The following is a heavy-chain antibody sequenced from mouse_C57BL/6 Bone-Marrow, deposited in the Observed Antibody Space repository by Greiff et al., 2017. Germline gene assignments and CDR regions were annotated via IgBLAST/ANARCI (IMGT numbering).Heavy chain of an antibody. CDR3: DCGYAMDY. D-gene: IGHD1-1*02. Sequence: DVMLVESGGGLVKPGGSLKLSCAASGFTFSDYGMHWVRQAPEKGLEWVAYISSGSSTIYYADTVKGRFTISRDNAKNTLFLQMTSLRSEDTAMYFYDCGYAMDYWGRGTSVTVSS. CDR1: GFTFSDYG. CDR2: ISSGSSTI. J-gene: IGHJ4*01. V-gene: IGHV5-17*01.